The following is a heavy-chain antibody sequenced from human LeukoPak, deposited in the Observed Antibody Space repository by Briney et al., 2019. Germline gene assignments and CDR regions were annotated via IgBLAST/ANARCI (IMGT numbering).Heavy chain of an antibody. D-gene: IGHD3-10*01. CDR3: ARSSFYGSGSYFYH. CDR1: GYTFTSYG. J-gene: IGHJ4*02. Sequence: ASVKVSCKASGYTFTSYGISWVRQAPGQGLEWMGWISAYNGNTNYAQKLQGRVTVTTDTSTSTAYMELRSLRSDDTTVYYCARSSFYGSGSYFYHWGQGTLVTVAS. CDR2: ISAYNGNT. V-gene: IGHV1-18*01.